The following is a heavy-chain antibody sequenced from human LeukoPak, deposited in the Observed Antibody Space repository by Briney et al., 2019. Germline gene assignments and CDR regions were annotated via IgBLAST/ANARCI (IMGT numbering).Heavy chain of an antibody. V-gene: IGHV1-24*01. CDR2: FDPEDGEA. D-gene: IGHD2-21*02. Sequence: GASVKVSCKVSGYTLTELSMHWVRQAPGKGLEWMGGFDPEDGEAIYAQKFQGRVTMTEDTSTDTAYMELSSLRSEDTAVYYCATAEVVTAIPDYWGQGTLVTVSS. CDR1: GYTLTELS. J-gene: IGHJ4*02. CDR3: ATAEVVTAIPDY.